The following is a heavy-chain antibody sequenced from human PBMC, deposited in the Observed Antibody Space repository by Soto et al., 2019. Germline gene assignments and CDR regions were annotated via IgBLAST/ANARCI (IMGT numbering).Heavy chain of an antibody. CDR2: IIPILGIA. CDR1: GGTFSSYT. V-gene: IGHV1-69*02. D-gene: IGHD3-22*01. CDR3: ARFRGDYYDRR. J-gene: IGHJ4*02. Sequence: HVQLVQSGAEVKKPGSSVKVSCKASGGTFSSYTISWVRQAPGQGLEWMGRIIPILGIANYAQKFQGRVTITADKTTSTAYMELSSLRSEDTAVYYCARFRGDYYDRRWGQGTLVTVSS.